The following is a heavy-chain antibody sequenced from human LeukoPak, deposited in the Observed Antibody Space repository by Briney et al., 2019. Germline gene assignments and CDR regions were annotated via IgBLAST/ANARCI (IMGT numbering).Heavy chain of an antibody. CDR1: GYSFISYW. CDR3: ARSAQYSSSYSYYYYGMDV. V-gene: IGHV5-51*01. Sequence: GESLKISCKGSGYSFISYWIGWVRQMPGKGLEWMGIIYPGDSDTRYSPSFQGQVTISADKSISTAYLQWSSLKASDTAMYYCARSAQYSSSYSYYYYGMDVWGQGTTVTVSS. D-gene: IGHD6-13*01. CDR2: IYPGDSDT. J-gene: IGHJ6*02.